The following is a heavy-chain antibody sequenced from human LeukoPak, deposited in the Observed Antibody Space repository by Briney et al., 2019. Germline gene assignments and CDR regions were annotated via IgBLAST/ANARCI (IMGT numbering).Heavy chain of an antibody. D-gene: IGHD3-22*01. J-gene: IGHJ4*02. CDR3: ARVRGSYYYDSSGYIDY. V-gene: IGHV4-59*12. CDR1: GGSISSYY. Sequence: SETLSLTCTVSGGSISSYYWSWIRQPPGKGLEWIGYIYYSGSTYYNPSLKSRVTISVDTSKNQFSLKLSSVTAADTTVYYCARVRGSYYYDSSGYIDYWGQGTLVTVSS. CDR2: IYYSGST.